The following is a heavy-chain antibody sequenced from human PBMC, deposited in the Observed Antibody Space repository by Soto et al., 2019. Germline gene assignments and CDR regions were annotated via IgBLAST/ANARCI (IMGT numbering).Heavy chain of an antibody. CDR1: GFTFSSYW. CDR2: ITTDESDT. V-gene: IGHV3-74*03. J-gene: IGHJ4*02. D-gene: IGHD6-19*01. CDR3: ARLFPGAVAGLDY. Sequence: GGSLRLSCAASGFTFSSYWMHWVRQAPGKGLVWVSRITTDESDTSYADFVKGRFSISRDNAKNTLYFQMSSLRVEDTAVYYCARLFPGAVAGLDYWGPGTLVTVSS.